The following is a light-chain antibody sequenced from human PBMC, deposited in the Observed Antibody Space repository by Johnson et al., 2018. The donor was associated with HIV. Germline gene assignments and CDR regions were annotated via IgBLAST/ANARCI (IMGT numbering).Light chain of an antibody. CDR3: GTWDSSLSAGV. Sequence: QSVLTQPPSVSAAPGQKVTISCSGSSSNIGNNYVSWYQQLPGTAPKLLIYDNNKRPSGISDRFSGSKSGTSATLGITGLQTGDEADYYCGTWDSSLSAGVFGTGTKFTVL. J-gene: IGLJ1*01. V-gene: IGLV1-51*01. CDR1: SSNIGNNY. CDR2: DNN.